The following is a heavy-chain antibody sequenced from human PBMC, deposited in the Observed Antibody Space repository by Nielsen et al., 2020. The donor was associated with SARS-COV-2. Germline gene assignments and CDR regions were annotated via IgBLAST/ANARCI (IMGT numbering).Heavy chain of an antibody. V-gene: IGHV3-48*01. CDR2: ISSSSSTI. CDR3: ARGKTNYYDSSGYPVGYFDL. D-gene: IGHD3-22*01. Sequence: VRQMPGKGLEWVSYISSSSSTIYYADSVKGRFTISRDNAKNSLYLQMNSLRAEDTAVYYCARGKTNYYDSSGYPVGYFDLWGRGTLVTVSS. J-gene: IGHJ2*01.